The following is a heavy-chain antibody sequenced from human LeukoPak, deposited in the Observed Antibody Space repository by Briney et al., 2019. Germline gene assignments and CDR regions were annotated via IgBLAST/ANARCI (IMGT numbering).Heavy chain of an antibody. CDR3: ARVVVVAATRWFDP. CDR2: IYYSGST. D-gene: IGHD2-15*01. Sequence: SETLSLTCTVSGGSISSGDYYWSWIRQPPGKGLEWIGYIYYSGSTYYNPSLKSRVTISVDTSKNQFSLKLSSVTAADTAVYYSARVVVVAATRWFDPWGQGTLVTVSS. J-gene: IGHJ5*02. CDR1: GGSISSGDYY. V-gene: IGHV4-30-4*01.